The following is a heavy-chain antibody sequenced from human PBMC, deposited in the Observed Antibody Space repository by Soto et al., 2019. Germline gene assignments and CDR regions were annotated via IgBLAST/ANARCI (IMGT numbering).Heavy chain of an antibody. CDR2: IYYSGST. J-gene: IGHJ3*02. Sequence: QVQLQESGPGLVKPSETLSLTCTVSGGSISSYYWSWIRQPPGKGLEWIGYIYYSGSTNYNPSLTSRVTISVDTSKNQFSLKLSSVTAADTAVYYCARAGVGATISDAFDIWGQGTMVTVSS. CDR3: ARAGVGATISDAFDI. D-gene: IGHD1-26*01. CDR1: GGSISSYY. V-gene: IGHV4-59*01.